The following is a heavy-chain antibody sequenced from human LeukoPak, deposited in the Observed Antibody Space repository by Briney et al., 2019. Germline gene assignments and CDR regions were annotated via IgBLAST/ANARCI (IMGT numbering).Heavy chain of an antibody. CDR2: INSAASST. Sequence: GGSLRLSCAASGFNFSSYWMHWVRQAPGKGLVWVSRINSAASSTSYADSVKGRFTISRDNAKNTLYLQMNSLRAEDTAVYYRARGYCSSTNCPKAYYFDYWGQGTLVTVSS. CDR3: ARGYCSSTNCPKAYYFDY. CDR1: GFNFSSYW. V-gene: IGHV3-74*01. J-gene: IGHJ4*02. D-gene: IGHD2-2*01.